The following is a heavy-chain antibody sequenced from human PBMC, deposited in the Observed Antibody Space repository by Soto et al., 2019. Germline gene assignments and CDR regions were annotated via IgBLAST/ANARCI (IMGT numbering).Heavy chain of an antibody. V-gene: IGHV4-4*02. CDR1: GESMSSSNW. J-gene: IGHJ4*02. CDR3: ARSEATALDY. CDR2: AHHSGRT. Sequence: SETPPLTCTVSGESMSSSNWLNWVRQPPGKGLEWIGEAHHSGRTNYNPSLKSRVTISVDRSQNHFSLQLTSVTAADTAVYYCARSEATALDYWGQGTLVTVSS.